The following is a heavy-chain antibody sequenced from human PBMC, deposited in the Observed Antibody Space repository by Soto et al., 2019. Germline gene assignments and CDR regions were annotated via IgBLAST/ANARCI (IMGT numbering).Heavy chain of an antibody. Sequence: QAQLVQSGAEVKKPGASVNVSCKASGYDYVTYAITWVRQMPGQGLEWMGWISTLNGNTNYAQNFQGRVTMTTDTSTRIVHLELRSLSSDDTAVYYCAIRVQVWLPDYYGMDVWGQGTTVTVSS. J-gene: IGHJ6*02. CDR3: AIRVQVWLPDYYGMDV. CDR1: GYDYVTYA. V-gene: IGHV1-18*01. D-gene: IGHD5-18*01. CDR2: ISTLNGNT.